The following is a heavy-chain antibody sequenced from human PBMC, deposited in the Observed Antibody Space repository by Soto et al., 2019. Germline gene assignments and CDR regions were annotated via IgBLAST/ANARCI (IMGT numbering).Heavy chain of an antibody. V-gene: IGHV3-72*01. CDR2: TKNKPNNYTT. J-gene: IGHJ6*02. CDR1: GFTFTDHY. CDR3: AREIRRDYYYYYPLDV. Sequence: EVQLVESGGGLVQPGGSLRLSCLASGFTFTDHYMDWVRQAPGTGLEWIARTKNKPNNYTTTYAASVKGRFTISRDDSESSLYLQMNNLKTEDTAVYYCAREIRRDYYYYYPLDVWGQGTMVTVS.